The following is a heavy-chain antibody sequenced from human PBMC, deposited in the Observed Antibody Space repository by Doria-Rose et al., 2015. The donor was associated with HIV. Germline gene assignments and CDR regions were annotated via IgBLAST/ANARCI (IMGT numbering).Heavy chain of an antibody. CDR2: ISSTSAYI. D-gene: IGHD3-10*01. J-gene: IGHJ4*02. V-gene: IGHV3-21*01. CDR1: GFTFSSHR. Sequence: VQLQESGGGLVRPGGSLRLSCATSGFTFSSHRINWVRQAPGKELEWFSSISSTSAYINYADSVRGRFTISRDNARNSLYLQMDSLRAEDTAIYYCATGVTLDYWGQGTLVTVSS. CDR3: ATGVTLDY.